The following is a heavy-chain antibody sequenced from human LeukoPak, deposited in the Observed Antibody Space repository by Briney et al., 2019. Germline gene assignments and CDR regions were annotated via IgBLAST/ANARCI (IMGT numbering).Heavy chain of an antibody. J-gene: IGHJ3*02. Sequence: ASVKVSCKASGYIFTGYYMHWVRQAPGQGLEWMGWINPNSGDTNYAQKFQGRVTMTRDTSTSTVYMELSSLRSEDTAVYFCARVRDGYNDAYDIWGQGTMVTVSS. CDR2: INPNSGDT. CDR3: ARVRDGYNDAYDI. V-gene: IGHV1-2*02. D-gene: IGHD5-24*01. CDR1: GYIFTGYY.